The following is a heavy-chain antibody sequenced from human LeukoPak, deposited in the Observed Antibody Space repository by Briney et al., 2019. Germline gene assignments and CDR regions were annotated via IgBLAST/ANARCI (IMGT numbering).Heavy chain of an antibody. CDR3: ARDHYYDSSKGWVDY. Sequence: PGGSLRLSCAASGFTFSSYAMSWVRQAPGKGLEWVSAISGSGGSTYYADSVKGRFTISRDNSKNTLYLQMNSLRAEDTAVYYCARDHYYDSSKGWVDYWGQGTLVTVSS. D-gene: IGHD3-22*01. V-gene: IGHV3-23*01. J-gene: IGHJ4*02. CDR1: GFTFSSYA. CDR2: ISGSGGST.